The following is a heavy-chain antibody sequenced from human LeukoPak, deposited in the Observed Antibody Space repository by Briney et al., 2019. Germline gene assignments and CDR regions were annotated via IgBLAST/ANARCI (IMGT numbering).Heavy chain of an antibody. CDR2: IYNTGRT. D-gene: IGHD2-2*01. CDR1: GGSVRSTSYY. J-gene: IGHJ5*02. Sequence: SETLSLTCSVSGGSVRSTSYYWSWIRQSPGKGLEWIGYIYNTGRTNYNASLNSRVTISLDTSKNQFSLKLSSLTAADTAMYYCASLYCTRTSCYFLDPWGQGTLVTVSS. CDR3: ASLYCTRTSCYFLDP. V-gene: IGHV4-61*01.